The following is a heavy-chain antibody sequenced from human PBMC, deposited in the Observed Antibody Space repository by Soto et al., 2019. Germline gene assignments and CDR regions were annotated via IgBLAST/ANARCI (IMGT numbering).Heavy chain of an antibody. CDR2: INAGNGNT. J-gene: IGHJ4*02. CDR1: GSTFTSYA. CDR3: AREYCTNGVCYKGFDY. Sequence: ASVKVSCTASGSTFTSYAMHWVRQAPGQRLEWMGWINAGNGNTKYSQKFQGRVTITRDTSASTAYMELSSLRSEDTAVYYCAREYCTNGVCYKGFDYWGQGTLVTVSS. D-gene: IGHD2-8*01. V-gene: IGHV1-3*01.